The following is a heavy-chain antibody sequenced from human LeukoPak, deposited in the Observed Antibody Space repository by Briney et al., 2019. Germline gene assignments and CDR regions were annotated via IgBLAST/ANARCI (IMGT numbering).Heavy chain of an antibody. CDR3: ARVTAAGTWTFDI. Sequence: GASVKVSCKASGDTFIINDINWVRQATGQGLEWMGWMNPNSGNTGYAQKFQGRVTMTSNISITTAYMELTDLRSEDTAVYYCARVTAAGTWTFDIWGQGTTVTVSS. CDR1: GDTFIIND. J-gene: IGHJ3*02. V-gene: IGHV1-8*02. CDR2: MNPNSGNT. D-gene: IGHD6-13*01.